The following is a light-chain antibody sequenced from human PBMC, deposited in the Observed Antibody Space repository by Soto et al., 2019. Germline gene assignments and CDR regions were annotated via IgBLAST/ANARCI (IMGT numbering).Light chain of an antibody. CDR1: QNINSRY. CDR2: GTS. CDR3: QQFGSSPGFT. J-gene: IGKJ3*01. Sequence: EIVLTQSPGTLSLSPGERATLSCRASQNINSRYLAWYQQKPGQAPRLLIYGTSSRATGIPARFSGSGSGTDFTLSNSRLEPDDFAVYYCQQFGSSPGFTFGPGTKVDIK. V-gene: IGKV3-20*01.